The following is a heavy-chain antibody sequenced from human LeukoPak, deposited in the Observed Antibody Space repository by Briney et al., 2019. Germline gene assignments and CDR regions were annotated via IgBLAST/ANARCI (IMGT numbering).Heavy chain of an antibody. CDR2: IYYSGST. V-gene: IGHV4-39*01. CDR1: GGSISRSTDY. CDR3: ARVGYCTNGVCYNWFDP. D-gene: IGHD2-8*01. J-gene: IGHJ5*02. Sequence: PSETLSLTCTVSGGSISRSTDYWGWIRQPPGKGLEWIGSIYYSGSTHYNPSLKSRVTISADTSKNQFSLKLASMTAADTSVYFCARVGYCTNGVCYNWFDPWGQGTLVTVSS.